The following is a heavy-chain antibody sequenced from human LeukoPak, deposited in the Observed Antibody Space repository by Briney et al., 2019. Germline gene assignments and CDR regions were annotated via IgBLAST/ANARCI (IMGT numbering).Heavy chain of an antibody. J-gene: IGHJ5*02. D-gene: IGHD6-19*01. Sequence: GGSLRLSCAASGFTFRNYAMSWVRQAPGKGLEWVSAISGSGGSTYYADSARGRFTISRDNSENTLSLQMDSLRADDTALYYCAKESTSGTLRIDLWGQGTLVTVSS. CDR3: AKESTSGTLRIDL. CDR2: ISGSGGST. CDR1: GFTFRNYA. V-gene: IGHV3-23*01.